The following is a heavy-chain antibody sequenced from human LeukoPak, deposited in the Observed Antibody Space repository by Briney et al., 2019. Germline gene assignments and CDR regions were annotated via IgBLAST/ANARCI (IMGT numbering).Heavy chain of an antibody. J-gene: IGHJ4*02. D-gene: IGHD6-13*01. CDR1: GGSISSGGYS. V-gene: IGHV4-30-4*07. Sequence: SETLSLTCAVSGGSISSGGYSWSWIRQPPGKGLEWIGYIYYSGSTYYNPSLKSRVTISVDTSKNQFSLKLTSVTAADTAVYYCARGLGSSWYYFDYWGQGTLVTVSS. CDR3: ARGLGSSWYYFDY. CDR2: IYYSGST.